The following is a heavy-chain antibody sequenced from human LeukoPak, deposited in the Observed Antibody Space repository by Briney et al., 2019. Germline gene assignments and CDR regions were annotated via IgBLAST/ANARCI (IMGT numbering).Heavy chain of an antibody. CDR3: ARVSTYYDSSGYYYGMDV. Sequence: ASVKVSCKASGYTFTSYGLSWVRQAPGQGLEWMGWISAYNGNTNYAQMLQGRVTMTTDTSTSTAYMELRSLRSDDTAVYYCARVSTYYDSSGYYYGMDVWGQGTTVTVSS. V-gene: IGHV1-18*01. CDR2: ISAYNGNT. CDR1: GYTFTSYG. J-gene: IGHJ6*02. D-gene: IGHD3-22*01.